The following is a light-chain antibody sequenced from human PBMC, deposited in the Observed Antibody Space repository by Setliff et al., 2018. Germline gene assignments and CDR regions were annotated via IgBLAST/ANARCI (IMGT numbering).Light chain of an antibody. Sequence: SYELSQPRSVSVAPGQTAKITCEGDNIEDRSVHWYQQKPGQAPVLVVYDDSDRPSGIPERFSGSNSGNTATLTIGRVEAGDEADYYCQVWDSGTDRHEVFGTGTKVTVL. CDR1: NIEDRS. J-gene: IGLJ1*01. V-gene: IGLV3-21*02. CDR3: QVWDSGTDRHEV. CDR2: DDS.